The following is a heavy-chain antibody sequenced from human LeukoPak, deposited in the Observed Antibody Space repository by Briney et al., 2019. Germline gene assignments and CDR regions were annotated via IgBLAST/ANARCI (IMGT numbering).Heavy chain of an antibody. J-gene: IGHJ3*02. V-gene: IGHV3-7*01. D-gene: IGHD1-14*01. Sequence: GGSLRLSCAASGFTLSSYWMSWVRQAPGKGLEWVANIKQDGSEKYYVDSVKGRFTVSRDNAKNSLFLEMNSLRAEDTAVYYCARRNGKAFDIWGQGTMVTVSS. CDR1: GFTLSSYW. CDR3: ARRNGKAFDI. CDR2: IKQDGSEK.